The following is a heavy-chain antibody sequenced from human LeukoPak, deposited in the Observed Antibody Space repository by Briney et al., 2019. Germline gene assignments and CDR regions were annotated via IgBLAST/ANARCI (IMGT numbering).Heavy chain of an antibody. Sequence: PSETLSLTCAVYGGSFSGYYWSWIRQPPGKGLEWIGEINHSGSTNYNPSLKSRVAISVDTSKNQFSLKLSSVTAADTAVYYCARSSGYYDSSGYYYFDYWGQGTLVTVSS. CDR3: ARSSGYYDSSGYYYFDY. CDR2: INHSGST. CDR1: GGSFSGYY. D-gene: IGHD3-22*01. V-gene: IGHV4-34*01. J-gene: IGHJ4*02.